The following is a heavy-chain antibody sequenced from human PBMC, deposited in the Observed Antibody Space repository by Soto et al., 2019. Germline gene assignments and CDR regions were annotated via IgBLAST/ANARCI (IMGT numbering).Heavy chain of an antibody. CDR3: AREWSGGRRDGNPDKYYGMDV. J-gene: IGHJ6*02. CDR1: GGSISSGSFY. CDR2: IYYSGDT. Sequence: SDTLSLTCTVSGGSISSGSFYCTWIRQHPEKGLEFMGYIYYSGDTYYNPSLRSRVIISVDTTKNQFSLRLNSVPAADTAVYYCAREWSGGRRDGNPDKYYGMDVWGQGTKVTVSS. D-gene: IGHD3-16*01. V-gene: IGHV4-31*03.